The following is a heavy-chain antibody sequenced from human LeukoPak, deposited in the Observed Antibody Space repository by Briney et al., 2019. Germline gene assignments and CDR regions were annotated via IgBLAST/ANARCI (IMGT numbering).Heavy chain of an antibody. D-gene: IGHD1-14*01. CDR1: GGSISSYY. J-gene: IGHJ5*02. V-gene: IGHV4-59*08. CDR2: IYYSGST. CDR3: AGLIRPGWFDP. Sequence: KPSETLSLTCTVSGGSISSYYWSWIRQPPGKGLEWIGYIYYSGSTNYKPSLKSRVTISVDTSKNQFSLKLSSVTAADTAVYYCAGLIRPGWFDPWGQGTLVTVSS.